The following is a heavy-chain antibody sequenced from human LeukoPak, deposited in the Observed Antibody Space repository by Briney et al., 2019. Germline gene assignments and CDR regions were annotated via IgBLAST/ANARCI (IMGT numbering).Heavy chain of an antibody. V-gene: IGHV1-8*02. CDR2: MNPNNGNT. CDR1: GYTFTSYG. Sequence: ASVKVSCKASGYTFTSYGISWVRQATGQGLEWMGWMNPNNGNTGYAQKFQGRVTMTRNTSINTAYMELSSLRPEDTAIYYCARSNYYDSRGYYYVRAFDIWGQGTMVTVSS. J-gene: IGHJ3*02. D-gene: IGHD3-22*01. CDR3: ARSNYYDSRGYYYVRAFDI.